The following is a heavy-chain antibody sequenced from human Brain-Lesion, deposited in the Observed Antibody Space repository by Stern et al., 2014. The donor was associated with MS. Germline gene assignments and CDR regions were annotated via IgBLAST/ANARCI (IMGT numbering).Heavy chain of an antibody. D-gene: IGHD4-17*01. CDR1: GFSVSPYS. J-gene: IGHJ6*02. CDR3: ARGYGDAYYRGLDV. V-gene: IGHV3-21*01. CDR2: ISSTTTYI. Sequence: EDQLVESGGGLVKRGGSLRLSCAASGFSVSPYSVSWVRQAPGKGLEGVSSISSTTTYIYYVDSVKGRFTISRDNAKNSVFLQMNGLGADDTAVYYCARGYGDAYYRGLDVWGQGTTVTVSS.